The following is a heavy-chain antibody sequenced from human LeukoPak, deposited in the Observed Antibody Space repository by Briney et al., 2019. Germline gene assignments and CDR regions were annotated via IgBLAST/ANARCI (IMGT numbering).Heavy chain of an antibody. Sequence: GGSLRLSCAASGFTFTSYSTNWVRQAPGKGLEWVSSISSSSSYIYYADSVKGRFTISRDNAKNSLYLQMSSLRAEDTAIYYCARLYDILTGAFDYWGQGTLVTVSS. D-gene: IGHD3-9*01. CDR3: ARLYDILTGAFDY. J-gene: IGHJ4*02. CDR2: ISSSSSYI. V-gene: IGHV3-21*01. CDR1: GFTFTSYS.